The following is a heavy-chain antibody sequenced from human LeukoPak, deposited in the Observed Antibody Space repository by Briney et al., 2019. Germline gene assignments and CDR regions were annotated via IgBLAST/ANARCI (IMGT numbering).Heavy chain of an antibody. CDR1: GGSFSGYY. CDR3: ASIRRGYSYGKDY. CDR2: INHSGST. V-gene: IGHV4-34*01. J-gene: IGHJ4*02. Sequence: SETLSLTCAVYGGSFSGYYWSWIRQPPGKGLEWIGEINHSGSTNYNPSLKSRVTISVDTSKNQLSLKLSSVTAADTAVYYCASIRRGYSYGKDYWGQGTLVTVSS. D-gene: IGHD5-18*01.